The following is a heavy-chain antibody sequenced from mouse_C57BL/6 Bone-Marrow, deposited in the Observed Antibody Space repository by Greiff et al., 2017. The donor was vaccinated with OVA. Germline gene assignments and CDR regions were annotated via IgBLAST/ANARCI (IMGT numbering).Heavy chain of an antibody. V-gene: IGHV1-54*01. CDR2: INPGSGGT. J-gene: IGHJ4*01. Sequence: QVQLQQSGAELVRPGTSVKVSCKASGYAFTNYLIEWVKQRPGQGLEWIGVINPGSGGTNYNEKFKGKATLTADHSSSTAYMQLSSLTSEDSAVYSCESRYYCDSSYEAYYAMDYWGQGTSVTVSS. D-gene: IGHD1-1*01. CDR3: ESRYYCDSSYEAYYAMDY. CDR1: GYAFTNYL.